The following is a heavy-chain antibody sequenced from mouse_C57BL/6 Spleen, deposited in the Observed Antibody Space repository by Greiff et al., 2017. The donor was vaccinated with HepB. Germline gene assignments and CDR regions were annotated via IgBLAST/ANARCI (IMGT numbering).Heavy chain of an antibody. Sequence: QVQLQQSGAELVRPGASVKLSCKASGYTFTDYYINWVKQRPGQGLEWIARIYPGSGNTYYNEKFKGKATLTAEKSSSTAYMQLSSLTSEDSAVYFCARGNSKGYFDYWGQGTTLTVSS. J-gene: IGHJ2*01. D-gene: IGHD2-5*01. CDR2: IYPGSGNT. CDR3: ARGNSKGYFDY. CDR1: GYTFTDYY. V-gene: IGHV1-76*01.